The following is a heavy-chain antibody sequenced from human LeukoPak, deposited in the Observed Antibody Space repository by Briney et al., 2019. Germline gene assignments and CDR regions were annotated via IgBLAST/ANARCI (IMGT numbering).Heavy chain of an antibody. Sequence: ASVKVSCKASGYTFNSSYMHWVRQAPGQGLEWMGIINPSDDSTRYAQKFQGRVTMTKDTSTNTVYMHLSSLSSDDTAVYYCARRWVGASDYWGQGTLVTVSS. D-gene: IGHD1-26*01. CDR2: INPSDDST. CDR3: ARRWVGASDY. V-gene: IGHV1-46*02. J-gene: IGHJ4*02. CDR1: GYTFNSSY.